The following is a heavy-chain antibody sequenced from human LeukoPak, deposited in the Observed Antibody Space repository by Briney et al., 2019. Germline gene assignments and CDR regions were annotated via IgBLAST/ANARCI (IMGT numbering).Heavy chain of an antibody. CDR1: GYSFTSYW. V-gene: IGHV5-51*01. J-gene: IGHJ3*02. Sequence: GESLKISCKGSGYSFTSYWIGWVRQMSGKGLEWMGIIYPGDSDTRYSPSFQGQVTISADKSISTAYLQWSSLKASDTAMYYCARSGDGYNLGGAFDIWGQGTMVTVSS. CDR2: IYPGDSDT. CDR3: ARSGDGYNLGGAFDI. D-gene: IGHD5-24*01.